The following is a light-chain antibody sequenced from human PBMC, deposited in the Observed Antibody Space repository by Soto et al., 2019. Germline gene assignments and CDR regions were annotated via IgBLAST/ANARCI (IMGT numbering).Light chain of an antibody. CDR2: GAS. V-gene: IGKV1-39*01. CDR3: QQTYTTPYT. Sequence: DIQMTQSPSYLSASVGDRVTITCRASQTIDNYLNWYQQEPGKAPKLLIYGASTLKSGVPSRFSGGGSGTDFTLTISSVQPEYFAIYYCQQTYTTPYTFGQGTTLDIK. CDR1: QTIDNY. J-gene: IGKJ2*01.